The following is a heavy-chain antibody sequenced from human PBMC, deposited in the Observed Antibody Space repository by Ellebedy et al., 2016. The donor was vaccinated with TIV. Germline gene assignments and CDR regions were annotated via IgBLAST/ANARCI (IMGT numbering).Heavy chain of an antibody. CDR1: GDSVSSNSVA. CDR2: AYRGSN. CDR3: ARDGRPGPVTR. V-gene: IGHV6-1*01. Sequence: SQTLSLTCXISGDSVSSNSVAWNWIRQSPSRGLEWLGRAYRGSNDYAVSVKGRIIINSDISKNQFSLHLNSVTAADTAVYYCARDGRPGPVTRWGQGILVTVSS. D-gene: IGHD4-17*01. J-gene: IGHJ4*02.